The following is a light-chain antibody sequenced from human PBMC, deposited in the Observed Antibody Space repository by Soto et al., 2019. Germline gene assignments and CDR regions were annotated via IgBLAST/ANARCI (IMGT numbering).Light chain of an antibody. J-gene: IGKJ3*01. CDR2: GAS. CDR1: QSVSSSY. V-gene: IGKV3-20*01. Sequence: EIVLTQSPGTLSLSPGERATLSCRASQSVSSSYLAWFQQKPGQAPRLLIYGASSRATGIPDRFSGSGSGTDFTLTISRVEPEDFAVYYCQHYGSSTGFTFGPGTKVDIK. CDR3: QHYGSSTGFT.